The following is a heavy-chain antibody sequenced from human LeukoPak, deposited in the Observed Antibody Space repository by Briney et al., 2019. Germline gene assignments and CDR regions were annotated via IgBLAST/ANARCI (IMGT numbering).Heavy chain of an antibody. Sequence: GGSLRLSCAASGFTFSSYSMNWIRQAPGKGLEWVSYISTSGSTIYYADSVRGRFTISRDNAKNSMYLQMNSLRPEDTAVYYCAREDARSPKLDYWGQGTLVTVSS. J-gene: IGHJ4*02. CDR1: GFTFSSYS. CDR3: AREDARSPKLDY. V-gene: IGHV3-48*04. CDR2: ISTSGSTI.